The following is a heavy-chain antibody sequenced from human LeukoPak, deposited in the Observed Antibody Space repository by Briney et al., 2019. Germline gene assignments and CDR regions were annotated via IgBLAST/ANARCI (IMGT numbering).Heavy chain of an antibody. Sequence: GASVKVSCKAAGYTFTTYGVSWVRQAPGQGLEWMGRISAYNGDTTYAQTLQGRVTMTTDTSTSTAYMELRSLRSDDSAIYFCARGLIASRPGWFDPWGQGTLVTVSS. CDR2: ISAYNGDT. D-gene: IGHD6-6*01. V-gene: IGHV1-18*01. J-gene: IGHJ5*02. CDR3: ARGLIASRPGWFDP. CDR1: GYTFTTYG.